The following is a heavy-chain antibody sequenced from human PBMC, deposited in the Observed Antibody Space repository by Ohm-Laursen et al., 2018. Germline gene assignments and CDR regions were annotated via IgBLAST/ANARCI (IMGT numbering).Heavy chain of an antibody. J-gene: IGHJ6*02. CDR1: GYTFTSYD. Sequence: ASVKVSCKASGYTFTSYDINWVRQATGQGLEWMGWMNPNSGNTGYAQKFQGRVTMTRNTSISTAYMELSSLRSDDTAIYYCARDRGSGYDSPYDMDVWGQGTTVTVSS. V-gene: IGHV1-8*01. CDR2: MNPNSGNT. D-gene: IGHD5-12*01. CDR3: ARDRGSGYDSPYDMDV.